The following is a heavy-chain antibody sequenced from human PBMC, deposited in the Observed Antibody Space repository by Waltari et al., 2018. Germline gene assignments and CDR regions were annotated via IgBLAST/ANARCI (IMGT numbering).Heavy chain of an antibody. J-gene: IGHJ4*02. CDR3: ARLAGGSIDY. CDR1: GYTFTSYA. CDR2: INAGNGNT. V-gene: IGHV1-3*03. D-gene: IGHD3-16*01. Sequence: QVQLVQSGAEVTKPGASVKVSFQASGYTFTSYAMTWVLQAPGQSLEWMGWINAGNGNTKYSQEVQGRVTITRDTSASTADMELSSLRSEDMAVYYCARLAGGSIDYWGQGTLVTVSS.